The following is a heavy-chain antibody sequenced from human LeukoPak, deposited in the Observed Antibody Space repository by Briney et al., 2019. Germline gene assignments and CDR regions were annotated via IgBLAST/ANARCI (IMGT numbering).Heavy chain of an antibody. CDR2: IYYSGST. D-gene: IGHD2-2*01. Sequence: PSQTLSLTCTVSGGSISSGDYYWSWIRQPPGKGLEWIGYIYYSGSTYYNPSLKSRVTISVDTSKNQFSLKLSSVTAADTAVYDCARVWYQLLAGWFDPWGQGTLATVSS. J-gene: IGHJ5*02. CDR1: GGSISSGDYY. CDR3: ARVWYQLLAGWFDP. V-gene: IGHV4-30-4*08.